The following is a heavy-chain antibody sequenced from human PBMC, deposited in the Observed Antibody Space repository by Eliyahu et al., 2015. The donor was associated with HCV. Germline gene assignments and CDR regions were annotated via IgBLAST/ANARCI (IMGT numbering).Heavy chain of an antibody. Sequence: QVQLQQWGAGLLKPSETLSLTCAVYGGSFSGYYWSWIRQPPGKGLEWIGEINHSGSTNYNPSLKSRVTISVDTSKNQFSLKLSSVTAADTAVYYCARDDYVYEDYYYYGMDVWGQGTTVTVSS. D-gene: IGHD4-17*01. V-gene: IGHV4-34*01. CDR2: INHSGST. CDR1: GGSFSGYY. J-gene: IGHJ6*02. CDR3: ARDDYVYEDYYYYGMDV.